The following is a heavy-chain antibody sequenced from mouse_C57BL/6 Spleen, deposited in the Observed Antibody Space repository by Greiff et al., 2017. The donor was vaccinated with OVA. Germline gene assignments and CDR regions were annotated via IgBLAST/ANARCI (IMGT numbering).Heavy chain of an antibody. CDR1: GFNIKDDY. V-gene: IGHV14-4*01. CDR2: IDPENGDT. J-gene: IGHJ3*01. D-gene: IGHD2-5*01. Sequence: EVQLQQSGAELVRPGASVKLSCTASGFNIKDDYMHWVKQRPEQGLEWIGWIDPENGDTDYASKFQGKATITADTSSNTAYLQLSSLTSEDTAVYYCTTNSNYLAWFAYWGQGTLVTVSA. CDR3: TTNSNYLAWFAY.